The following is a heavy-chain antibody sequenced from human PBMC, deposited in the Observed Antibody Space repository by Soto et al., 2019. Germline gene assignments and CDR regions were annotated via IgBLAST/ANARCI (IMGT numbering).Heavy chain of an antibody. CDR3: ARDRSHSSSPYVDY. CDR2: ISYDGSNK. Sequence: QVQLVESGGGVVQPGRSLRLSCAASGFTFSNYAMHWVRQAPGKGLEWVAVISYDGSNKYYADSVKGRFTISRDNSKNTVYLQMNCLRAEDTAVYYCARDRSHSSSPYVDYLGQGTLVTVSS. CDR1: GFTFSNYA. V-gene: IGHV3-30-3*01. D-gene: IGHD6-6*01. J-gene: IGHJ4*02.